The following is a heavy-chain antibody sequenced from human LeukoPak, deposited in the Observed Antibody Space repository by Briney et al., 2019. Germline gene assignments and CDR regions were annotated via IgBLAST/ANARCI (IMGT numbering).Heavy chain of an antibody. Sequence: PGGSLRLSCAASGFTFSSYWMHWVRHAPGKGLVWVSRINSDGSSTSYADSVKGRFTISRDNAKNTLYLQMNSLRAEDTAVYYCARGYDFWSGYYPMIYWGQGTLVTVSS. CDR2: INSDGSST. J-gene: IGHJ4*02. CDR1: GFTFSSYW. CDR3: ARGYDFWSGYYPMIY. V-gene: IGHV3-74*01. D-gene: IGHD3-3*01.